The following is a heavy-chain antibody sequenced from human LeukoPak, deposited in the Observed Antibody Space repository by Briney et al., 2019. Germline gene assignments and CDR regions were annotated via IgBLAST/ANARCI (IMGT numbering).Heavy chain of an antibody. J-gene: IGHJ6*03. Sequence: SETLSLTCTVSGGSISSYYWSWIRQPAGKGLEWIGRMHTSGITNYNPSLKSRVTMSGDTSKSQISLKLRSVTAADTAVYYCARRSPSITMVRGVIISPYMDVWGKGTTVTISS. CDR1: GGSISSYY. CDR3: ARRSPSITMVRGVIISPYMDV. V-gene: IGHV4-4*07. D-gene: IGHD3-10*01. CDR2: MHTSGIT.